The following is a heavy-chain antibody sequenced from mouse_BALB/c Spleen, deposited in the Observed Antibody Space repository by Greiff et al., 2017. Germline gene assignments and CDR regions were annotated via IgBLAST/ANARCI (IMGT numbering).Heavy chain of an antibody. V-gene: IGHV14-3*02. D-gene: IGHD1-1*01. CDR2: IDPANGNT. Sequence: EVQGVESGAELVKPGASVKLSCTASGFNIKDTYMHWVKQRPEQGLEWIGRIDPANGNTKYDPKFQGKATITADTSSNTAYLQLSSLTSEDTAVYYCAREADYYGSTFDYWGQGTTLTVSS. CDR3: AREADYYGSTFDY. J-gene: IGHJ2*01. CDR1: GFNIKDTY.